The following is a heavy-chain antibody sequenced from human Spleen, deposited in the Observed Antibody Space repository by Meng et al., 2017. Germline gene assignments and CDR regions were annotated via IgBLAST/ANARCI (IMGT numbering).Heavy chain of an antibody. CDR3: ASYGSGWYRGFDY. D-gene: IGHD6-19*01. CDR1: GGSISSGSYY. J-gene: IGHJ4*02. CDR2: MYTSGST. Sequence: LRLSCTVSGGSISSGSYYWSWIRQPAGKGLEWIGRMYTSGSTNYNPSLKSRVTISVDTSKNQFSLKLSSVTAADTAVYYCASYGSGWYRGFDYWGQGTLVTVSS. V-gene: IGHV4-61*02.